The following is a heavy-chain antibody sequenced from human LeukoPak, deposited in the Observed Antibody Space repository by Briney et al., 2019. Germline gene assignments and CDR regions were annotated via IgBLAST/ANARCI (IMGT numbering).Heavy chain of an antibody. CDR1: GGSISSYY. CDR2: IYYSGST. J-gene: IGHJ4*02. CDR3: ARGLWGSDSSGYYRHYFDY. D-gene: IGHD3-22*01. V-gene: IGHV4-59*01. Sequence: PSETLSLTCTVSGGSISSYYRSWIRQPPGKGPEWIGYIYYSGSTNYNPSLKSRVTISVDTSKKQFSLKLSSVTAADTAVYYCARGLWGSDSSGYYRHYFDYWGQGTLVTVSS.